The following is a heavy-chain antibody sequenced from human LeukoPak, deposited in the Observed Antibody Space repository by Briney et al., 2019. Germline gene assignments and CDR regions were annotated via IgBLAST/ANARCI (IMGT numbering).Heavy chain of an antibody. J-gene: IGHJ4*02. CDR3: ARDFDGPRASDY. V-gene: IGHV3-74*01. Sequence: GESLRLSCAASGFTFSYFWMHWFRQTPGKGLVWVSCINTDGSYSTYADSVKGRFTISRDNVRNTLYLQMNSLRAEDSVVYYCARDFDGPRASDYWGQGIPVTVSS. CDR1: GFTFSYFW. CDR2: INTDGSYS. D-gene: IGHD4-17*01.